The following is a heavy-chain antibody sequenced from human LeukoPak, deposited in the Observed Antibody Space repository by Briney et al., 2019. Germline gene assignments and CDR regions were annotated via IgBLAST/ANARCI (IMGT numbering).Heavy chain of an antibody. V-gene: IGHV3-23*01. Sequence: GGSLRLSCAASGFTFSSYAMSWVRQAPGKGLEWVSTISGSGGSTYYADSVKGRFTISRDNSKNTLYLQMNSLRAEDTAVYYCAKDRRGATTLYYFDYWGQGTLVTVSS. D-gene: IGHD1-26*01. CDR1: GFTFSSYA. J-gene: IGHJ4*02. CDR2: ISGSGGST. CDR3: AKDRRGATTLYYFDY.